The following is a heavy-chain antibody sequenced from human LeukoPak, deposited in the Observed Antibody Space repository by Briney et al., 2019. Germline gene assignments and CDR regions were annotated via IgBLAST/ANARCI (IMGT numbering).Heavy chain of an antibody. J-gene: IGHJ4*02. CDR3: AREGSREGFNFVFGHFDL. D-gene: IGHD5-24*01. V-gene: IGHV3-30*04. Sequence: PGGSLRLSCAASGFTFSSYAMHWVRQAPGKGLEWVAVISYDGSNKYYADSVKGRFTISRDNSKNTLYLQMNSLRDEDTAVYYCAREGSREGFNFVFGHFDLWGQGTLVHV. CDR2: ISYDGSNK. CDR1: GFTFSSYA.